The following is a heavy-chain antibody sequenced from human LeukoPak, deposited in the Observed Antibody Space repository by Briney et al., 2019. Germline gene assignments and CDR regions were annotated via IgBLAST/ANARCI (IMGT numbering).Heavy chain of an antibody. D-gene: IGHD2-15*01. CDR3: ARGIVGGGALYYFDH. CDR1: GYTFTGYY. J-gene: IGHJ4*02. CDR2: INPNSGGT. V-gene: IGHV1-2*02. Sequence: ASVKVSCKASGYTFTGYYMHWVRQAPGQGLEWMGWINPNSGGTNYAQKFQGRVTMTRDTSISTAYMELSRLTSDDTAVYYCARGIVGGGALYYFDHWGQGTLVTVAS.